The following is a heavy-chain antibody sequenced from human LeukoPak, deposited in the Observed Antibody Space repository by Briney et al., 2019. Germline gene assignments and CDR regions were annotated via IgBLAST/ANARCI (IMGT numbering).Heavy chain of an antibody. CDR2: IYSGGST. D-gene: IGHD3-22*01. CDR1: GFTVSSNY. Sequence: GGSLRLSCAASGFTVSSNYMSWVRQAPGKGLEWVSVIYSGGSTYYADSVKGRFTISRDNSKNTLYLQMNSLRAEDTAVYYCARWGQNYDSSGYYYGHYFDYWGQGTLVTVSS. CDR3: ARWGQNYDSSGYYYGHYFDY. J-gene: IGHJ4*02. V-gene: IGHV3-66*01.